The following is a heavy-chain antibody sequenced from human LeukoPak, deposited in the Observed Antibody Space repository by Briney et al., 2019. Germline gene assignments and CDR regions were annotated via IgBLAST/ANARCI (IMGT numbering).Heavy chain of an antibody. CDR2: INHSGST. CDR1: GGSFSGYY. Sequence: KTSETLSLTCAVYGGSFSGYYWSWIRQPPGKGLEWIGEINHSGSTNYNPSLKSRVTISVDTSKNQFSLKRSSVTAADTAVYYSARASVAYDYVWGSYRSENYFDYWGQGTLVTVSS. V-gene: IGHV4-34*01. D-gene: IGHD3-16*02. CDR3: ARASVAYDYVWGSYRSENYFDY. J-gene: IGHJ4*02.